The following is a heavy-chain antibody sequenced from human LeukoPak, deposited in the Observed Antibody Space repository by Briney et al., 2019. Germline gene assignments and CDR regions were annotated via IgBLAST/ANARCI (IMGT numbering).Heavy chain of an antibody. Sequence: SETLSLTCTVSGGSISSSSYYWSWIRQPPGKGLEWIGEINHSGSTNYNPSLKSRVTISVDTSKNQFSLKLSSVTAADTAVYYCARGKVMATWLVRGDEWYFDLWGRGTLVTVSS. CDR3: ARGKVMATWLVRGDEWYFDL. V-gene: IGHV4-39*07. CDR1: GGSISSSSYY. J-gene: IGHJ2*01. D-gene: IGHD6-19*01. CDR2: INHSGST.